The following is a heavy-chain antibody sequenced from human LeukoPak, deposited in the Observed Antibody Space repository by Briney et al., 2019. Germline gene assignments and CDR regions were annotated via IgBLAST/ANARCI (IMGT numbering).Heavy chain of an antibody. J-gene: IGHJ6*03. V-gene: IGHV5-51*01. CDR3: ARPLYDSSGPHGTYYYYMDV. CDR2: IYPGDSDT. CDR1: GYSFTSYW. D-gene: IGHD3-22*01. Sequence: GESLKISCKGSGYSFTSYWIGWVRQMPGKGLEWMGIIYPGDSDTRYSPSFQGQVTISADKSISTAYLLWSSLKASDTAMYYCARPLYDSSGPHGTYYYYMDVWGKGTTVTVSS.